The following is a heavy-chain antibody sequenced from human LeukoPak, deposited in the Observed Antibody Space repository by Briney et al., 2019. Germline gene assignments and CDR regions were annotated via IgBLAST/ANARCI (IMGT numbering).Heavy chain of an antibody. J-gene: IGHJ3*02. CDR3: ATPYSGGYHGLDI. V-gene: IGHV4-30-2*03. CDR2: IYYSGST. CDR1: GGSISSGSYY. Sequence: IPSQTLSLTCTVSGGSISSGSYYWRWIRQPAGKGLEWIGSIYYSGSTYYNPSLKSRVTISVDTSKNQFSLKLNSVTAADTAVYYCATPYSGGYHGLDIWGQGTMVTVSS. D-gene: IGHD1-26*01.